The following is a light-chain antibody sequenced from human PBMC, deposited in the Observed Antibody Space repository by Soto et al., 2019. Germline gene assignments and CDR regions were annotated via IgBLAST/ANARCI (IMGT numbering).Light chain of an antibody. V-gene: IGLV2-23*01. J-gene: IGLJ2*01. CDR3: CSYAGSYTLI. CDR1: RGDVGTYNL. Sequence: QPVLTQPASVSGSPGQSITISCIGTRGDVGTYNLVSWYQQHPGKAPKLMIYEDTKRPSGVSSRFSGSKSGNTASLTISGLQAEDAAAYYCCSYAGSYTLIFGGGTKLTVL. CDR2: EDT.